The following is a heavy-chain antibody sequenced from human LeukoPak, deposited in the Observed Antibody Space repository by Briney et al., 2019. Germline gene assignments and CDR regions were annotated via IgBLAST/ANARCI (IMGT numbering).Heavy chain of an antibody. Sequence: PSETLSLTCTVSGGSISSYYWSWIRQPPGKGLEWIGYIYYSGSTNYNPSLKSRVTISVDTSKNQFSLKLSSVTAADTAVYYCARYSGSYYFDYWGQGTLVTVSS. D-gene: IGHD1-26*01. CDR1: GGSISSYY. CDR3: ARYSGSYYFDY. V-gene: IGHV4-59*01. J-gene: IGHJ4*02. CDR2: IYYSGST.